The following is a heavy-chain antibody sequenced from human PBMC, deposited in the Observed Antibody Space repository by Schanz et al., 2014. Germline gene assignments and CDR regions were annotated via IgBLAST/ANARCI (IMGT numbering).Heavy chain of an antibody. CDR2: INYSGSA. CDR3: ARGGRYCSGGGCHYPCNYYGMDV. D-gene: IGHD2-15*01. J-gene: IGHJ6*02. CDR1: GGSVSGYF. V-gene: IGHV4-34*01. Sequence: VQLQQWGAGRLRPAETLSLTCAVYGGSVSGYFWTWIRQSPRKGLAWIGEINYSGSAHYNPSLTSRLTISMDASKSQLSLKMKSVSAADTAVYYCARGGRYCSGGGCHYPCNYYGMDVWGQGTTVTVSS.